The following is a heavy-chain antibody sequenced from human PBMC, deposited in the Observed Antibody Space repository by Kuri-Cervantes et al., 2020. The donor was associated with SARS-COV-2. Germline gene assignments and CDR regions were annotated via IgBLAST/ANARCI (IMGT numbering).Heavy chain of an antibody. V-gene: IGHV4-34*01. J-gene: IGHJ4*02. CDR3: ASIELDGVAQFEIFDY. CDR2: INHSGST. CDR1: GGSFSGYY. D-gene: IGHD2-8*02. Sequence: SQTLSLTCAVYGGSFSGYYWSWIRQPPGKGLEWIGEINHSGSTYYNPSLKSRVTISVDTSKNQFSLKLSSVTATDTAVYYCASIELDGVAQFEIFDYWGQGTLVTVSS.